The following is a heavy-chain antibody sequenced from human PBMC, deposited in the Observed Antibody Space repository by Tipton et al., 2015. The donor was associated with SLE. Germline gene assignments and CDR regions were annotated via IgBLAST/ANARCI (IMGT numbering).Heavy chain of an antibody. J-gene: IGHJ4*02. CDR2: IYSSGSA. CDR3: ARASETRGTTPMAFDH. CDR1: GDSISSGSYY. D-gene: IGHD1-1*01. Sequence: GLVKPSQTLSLTCIVSGDSISSGSYYWSWIRQPAGKGLEWIGRIYSSGSANYNPSLRSRASISVDTSKNRFSLTLSSVTAADTAVYYCARASETRGTTPMAFDHWGLGLLVTVSS. V-gene: IGHV4-61*02.